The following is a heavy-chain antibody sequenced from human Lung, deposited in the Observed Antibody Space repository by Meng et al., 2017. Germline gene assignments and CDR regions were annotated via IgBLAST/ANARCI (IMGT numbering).Heavy chain of an antibody. J-gene: IGHJ6*02. Sequence: GESLKISCAASGFTFSSYWMSWVRQAPGKGLEWVANIKQDGSEKYYVDSVKGRFTISRDNDKNSLYLQMNSLRAEDTAVYYCAREGVLQLWFTFYYYYGMDVWGQGTTVTVSS. D-gene: IGHD5-18*01. CDR3: AREGVLQLWFTFYYYYGMDV. V-gene: IGHV3-7*01. CDR1: GFTFSSYW. CDR2: IKQDGSEK.